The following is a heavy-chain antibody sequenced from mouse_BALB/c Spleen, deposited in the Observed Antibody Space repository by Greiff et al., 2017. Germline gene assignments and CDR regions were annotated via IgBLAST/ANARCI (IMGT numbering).Heavy chain of an antibody. CDR1: GFNIKDYY. D-gene: IGHD2-4*01. V-gene: IGHV14-1*02. CDR3: ARLAEYYDYDGAMDY. J-gene: IGHJ4*01. Sequence: EVQLQQSGAELVRPGALVKLSCKASGFNIKDYYMHWVKQRPEQGLEWIGWIDPENGNTIYDPKFQGKASITADTSSNTAYLQLSSLTSEDTAVYYCARLAEYYDYDGAMDYWGQGTSVTVSS. CDR2: IDPENGNT.